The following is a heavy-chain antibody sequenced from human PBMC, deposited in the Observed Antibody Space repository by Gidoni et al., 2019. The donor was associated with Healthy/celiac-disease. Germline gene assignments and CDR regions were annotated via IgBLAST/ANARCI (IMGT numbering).Heavy chain of an antibody. D-gene: IGHD3-10*01. J-gene: IGHJ6*03. CDR1: GGSISSSSYY. CDR2: IYYRGST. V-gene: IGHV4-39*01. CDR3: ARGDYGSGSYYNYYYYYMDV. Sequence: QLQLQESGPGLVKPSETLSLTCTVSGGSISSSSYYWGWIRQPPGKGLEWMGSIYYRGSTYYNPSLKSRVTISVDTSKNQFSLKLSSVTAADTAVYYCARGDYGSGSYYNYYYYYMDVWGKGTTVTVSS.